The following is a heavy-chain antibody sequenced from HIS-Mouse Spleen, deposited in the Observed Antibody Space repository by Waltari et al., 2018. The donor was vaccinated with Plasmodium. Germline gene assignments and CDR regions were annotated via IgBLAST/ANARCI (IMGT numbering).Heavy chain of an antibody. J-gene: IGHJ6*02. V-gene: IGHV2-70*15. CDR1: GFSLSTSGMC. CDR3: ARTTYSSSSAKYYYYGMDV. Sequence: QVTLRESGPALVKPTQTLTLTCTFSGFSLSTSGMCVTWIRQPPGKALEWLAGIDWDDDKYYSTTLKTRRPISKETSKNQVVLKRTNMDPVDTATYYCARTTYSSSSAKYYYYGMDVWGQGTTVTVSS. CDR2: IDWDDDK. D-gene: IGHD6-6*01.